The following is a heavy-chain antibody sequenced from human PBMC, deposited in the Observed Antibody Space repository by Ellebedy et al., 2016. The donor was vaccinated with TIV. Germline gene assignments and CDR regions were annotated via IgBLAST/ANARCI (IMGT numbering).Heavy chain of an antibody. J-gene: IGHJ4*02. Sequence: GGSLRLSXAASGFTFSLYDINWVRQAPGKGLEWVSSISGSGGTKKFADFVKGRFSLSRDNFKNTVEMRMNSLKVDDTAVYYCVQDSQRGLKWGQGTLVTVSS. V-gene: IGHV3-23*01. D-gene: IGHD6-25*01. CDR2: ISGSGGTK. CDR3: VQDSQRGLK. CDR1: GFTFSLYD.